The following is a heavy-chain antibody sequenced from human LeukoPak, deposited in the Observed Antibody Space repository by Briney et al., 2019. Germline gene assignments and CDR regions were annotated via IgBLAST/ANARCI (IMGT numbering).Heavy chain of an antibody. CDR1: GFTFSSYS. J-gene: IGHJ4*02. CDR3: ARERVTTTSFDY. D-gene: IGHD2/OR15-2a*01. Sequence: GGSLRLSCAASGFTFSSYSMNWVRQAPGKGLEWVANLKQDGSEKNYVDSVKGRFTISRDNAKNSLYLQMNSLRVEDTAVYYCARERVTTTSFDYWGQGVLVTVSS. CDR2: LKQDGSEK. V-gene: IGHV3-7*01.